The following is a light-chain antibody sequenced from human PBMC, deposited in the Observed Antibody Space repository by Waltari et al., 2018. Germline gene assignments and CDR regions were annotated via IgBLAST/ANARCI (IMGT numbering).Light chain of an antibody. CDR2: SAS. CDR3: QQLNSYPLT. Sequence: DIQLTQSPSFLSSSVGDRLTITCRASQGISSYLAWYQVRPGKAPKLLIYSASTLQSGVPSRFSGSGSGTDFTLTSSSLQPEDFATYYCQQLNSYPLTFGRGTKLEIK. V-gene: IGKV1-9*01. J-gene: IGKJ4*01. CDR1: QGISSY.